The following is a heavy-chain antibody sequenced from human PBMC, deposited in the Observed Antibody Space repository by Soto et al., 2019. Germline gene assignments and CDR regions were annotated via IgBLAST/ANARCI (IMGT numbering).Heavy chain of an antibody. CDR3: AKDLQIVLMVYAPRGFDY. D-gene: IGHD2-8*01. CDR1: GFTFSSYA. CDR2: ISGSGGST. J-gene: IGHJ4*02. V-gene: IGHV3-23*01. Sequence: PVGSLRLSCAASGFTFSSYAMSWVRQAPGKGLEWVSAISGSGGSTYYADSVKGRFTISRDNSKNTLYLQMNSLRAEDTAVYYCAKDLQIVLMVYAPRGFDYWGQGTLVTVSS.